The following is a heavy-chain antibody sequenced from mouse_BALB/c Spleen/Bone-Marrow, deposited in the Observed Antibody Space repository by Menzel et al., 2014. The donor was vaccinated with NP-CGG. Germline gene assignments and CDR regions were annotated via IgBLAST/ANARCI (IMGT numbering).Heavy chain of an antibody. CDR1: GFTFSNYG. J-gene: IGHJ2*01. Sequence: EVQLVESGGGLVQPGGSLKLSCAASGFTFSNYGMSWVRQTPDKRLELVATINGNGGITYYPDSVKGRFTISRDNAKNTLYLQMSSLKSEDTAMYYCAKNQEAFDYWGQGTTLTVSS. V-gene: IGHV5-6-3*01. D-gene: IGHD3-2*02. CDR2: INGNGGIT. CDR3: AKNQEAFDY.